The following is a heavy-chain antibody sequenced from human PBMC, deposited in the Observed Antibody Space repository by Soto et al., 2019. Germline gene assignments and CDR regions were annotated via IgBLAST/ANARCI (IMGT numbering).Heavy chain of an antibody. D-gene: IGHD2-2*01. CDR3: ARDRGYCSSTSCYGTYYFDY. CDR1: GGTFSSYA. CDR2: IIPIFGTA. Sequence: ASVKVSCKASGGTFSSYAISWVRQAPGQGLEWMGGIIPIFGTANYAQKFQGRVTITADESTSTAYMELSSLRSEDTAVYYCARDRGYCSSTSCYGTYYFDYWGQGTLVTVSS. J-gene: IGHJ4*02. V-gene: IGHV1-69*13.